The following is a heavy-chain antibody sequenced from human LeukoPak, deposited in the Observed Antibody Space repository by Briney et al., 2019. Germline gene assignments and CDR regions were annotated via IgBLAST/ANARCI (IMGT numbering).Heavy chain of an antibody. CDR3: ARDQNFHDSGGYYGIDC. CDR1: GYTFTGYY. D-gene: IGHD3-22*01. CDR2: INPNNGGT. J-gene: IGHJ4*02. Sequence: ASVKVSCKASGYTFTGYYMHWVRQAPAQGLEWIGWINPNNGGTNYAQKFQDRVTMTRDTSISTAYMELSRLTSDDTAVYYCARDQNFHDSGGYYGIDCWGQGTLVTVSS. V-gene: IGHV1-2*02.